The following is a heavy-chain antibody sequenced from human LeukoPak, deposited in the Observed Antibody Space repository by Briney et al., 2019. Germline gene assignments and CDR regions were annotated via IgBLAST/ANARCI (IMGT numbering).Heavy chain of an antibody. Sequence: PSETLSLTCTVSGGSISSYYWSWIRQPPGKGLEWIGYIYYSGSTNYNPSLKSRVTISVDTSKNQFSLKLSSVTAADTAVYYCARGLGVVPNVDDYWGQGTLVTVSS. CDR2: IYYSGST. V-gene: IGHV4-59*01. CDR3: ARGLGVVPNVDDY. D-gene: IGHD3-3*01. CDR1: GGSISSYY. J-gene: IGHJ4*02.